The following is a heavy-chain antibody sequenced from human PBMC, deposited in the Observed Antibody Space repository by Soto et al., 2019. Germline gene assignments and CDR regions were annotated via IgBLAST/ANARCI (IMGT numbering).Heavy chain of an antibody. Sequence: QVQLQESGPGLVKPSQTLSLTCTVSGGSISSGGYYWSWIRQHPGKGLEWIRYIYYSGSTYYNPSLKIRITIPEDTSKNQCSLKASSVTAADTAVYYCARIGYRYGYVLDYWGQGTLVTVSS. V-gene: IGHV4-31*03. CDR3: ARIGYRYGYVLDY. CDR2: IYYSGST. J-gene: IGHJ4*02. CDR1: GGSISSGGYY. D-gene: IGHD5-18*01.